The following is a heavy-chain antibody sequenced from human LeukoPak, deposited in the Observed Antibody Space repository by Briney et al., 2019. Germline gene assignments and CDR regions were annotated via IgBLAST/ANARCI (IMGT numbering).Heavy chain of an antibody. CDR1: GFTFSDYY. Sequence: GGSLRLSCAASGFTFSDYYMSWLRQARGKGLEWVSYISSRGSTIYYADSVKGRFTISRDNAKNSLYLQMNSLRAEDTAVYYCARMEAGNDYWGQGTLVTVSS. CDR3: ARMEAGNDY. CDR2: ISSRGSTI. V-gene: IGHV3-11*01. J-gene: IGHJ4*02. D-gene: IGHD1-1*01.